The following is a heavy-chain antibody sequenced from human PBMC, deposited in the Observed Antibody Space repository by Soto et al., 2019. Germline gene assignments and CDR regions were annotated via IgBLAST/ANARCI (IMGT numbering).Heavy chain of an antibody. D-gene: IGHD3-10*01. J-gene: IGHJ4*02. CDR1: GDSFNFYS. CDR2: VNPIVSMS. V-gene: IGHV1-69*02. CDR3: AGSYGSGYRAFDY. Sequence: QVQLVQSGAEVKRPGSSVKVSCKASGDSFNFYSINWVRQAPGLGLEWMGRVNPIVSMSNYAQKFQGRVTMTADKSTSPDYMELSSLRSEDTAIYYGAGSYGSGYRAFDYWGQGALVTVSS.